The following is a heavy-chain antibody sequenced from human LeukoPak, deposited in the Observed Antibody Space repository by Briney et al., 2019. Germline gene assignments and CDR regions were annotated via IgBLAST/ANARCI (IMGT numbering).Heavy chain of an antibody. V-gene: IGHV3-48*01. CDR3: ARDLIVGTTIRYYFDY. CDR2: ISSNSRTV. Sequence: GGSLRLSCAPSGFIFSNYGMNWVRQAPGKGLEWVSYISSNSRTVNYADAVKGRFTISRDNARNSLSLQMNSLRADDTAVYYCARDLIVGTTIRYYFDYWGQGTLVTVSS. J-gene: IGHJ4*02. D-gene: IGHD1-26*01. CDR1: GFIFSNYG.